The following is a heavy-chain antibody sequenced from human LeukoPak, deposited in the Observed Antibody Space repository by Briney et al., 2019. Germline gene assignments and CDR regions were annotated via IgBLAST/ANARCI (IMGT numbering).Heavy chain of an antibody. CDR2: VRGGDAGT. J-gene: IGHJ4*02. V-gene: IGHV3-23*01. CDR3: AKRLGYSGYDYVGY. CDR1: GFTFSSYA. Sequence: PGGSLRPSCAASGFTFSSYAMNWVRQAPGKGLEWVSAVRGGDAGTSYADPVKGRFTISRDNSKNTLYLQMNSLRAEDTAVYYCAKRLGYSGYDYVGYWGQGTLVTVSS. D-gene: IGHD5-12*01.